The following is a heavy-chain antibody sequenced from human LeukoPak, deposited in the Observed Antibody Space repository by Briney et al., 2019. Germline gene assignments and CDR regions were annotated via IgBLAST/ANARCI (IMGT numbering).Heavy chain of an antibody. Sequence: GESLKISRKGSGYSFTSYWICWVRQMPGKGLEWMGRIDPSDSFITYSPSFQGHVTISTDKSISTAYLQWSSLKASDTAMYYCAKRGATLGEFDPWGQGTLVTVSS. J-gene: IGHJ5*02. CDR3: AKRGATLGEFDP. D-gene: IGHD5-24*01. CDR1: GYSFTSYW. CDR2: IDPSDSFI. V-gene: IGHV5-10-1*01.